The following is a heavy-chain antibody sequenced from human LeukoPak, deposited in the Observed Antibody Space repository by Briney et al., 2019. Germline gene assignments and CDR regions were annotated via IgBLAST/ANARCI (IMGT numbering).Heavy chain of an antibody. D-gene: IGHD1-26*01. CDR3: ARGPGATYDY. Sequence: GGSLRLSCAASGFTFSSYSMNWVRQAPGKGLEWVSSISSGSSYIYYTDSVKGRFTISRDNAKNSLYPQMNSLRAEDTAVYYCARGPGATYDYWGQGTLVTVSS. CDR1: GFTFSSYS. J-gene: IGHJ4*02. V-gene: IGHV3-21*01. CDR2: ISSGSSYI.